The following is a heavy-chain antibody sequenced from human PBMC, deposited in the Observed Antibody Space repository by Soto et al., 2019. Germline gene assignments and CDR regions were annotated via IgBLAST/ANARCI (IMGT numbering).Heavy chain of an antibody. CDR3: ARGSRGYYYGSGSYYNGGCFDP. V-gene: IGHV3-7*03. CDR1: GFTLSSYR. D-gene: IGHD3-10*01. CDR2: IKQDGSEK. Sequence: EVQLVESGGGLVQPGGSLRLSCAASGFTLSSYRMSWVRQAPGKGLEWVANIKQDGSEKYYVDSVKGRFTISRDNAKNSLYLEMNSLRAEDTAVYYCARGSRGYYYGSGSYYNGGCFDPWGQGTLVTVSS. J-gene: IGHJ5*02.